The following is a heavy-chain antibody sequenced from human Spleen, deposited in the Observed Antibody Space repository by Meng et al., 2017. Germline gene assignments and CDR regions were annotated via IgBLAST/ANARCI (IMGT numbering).Heavy chain of an antibody. Sequence: VRLQRWGAGLLKPSETLSLTSVVSGGSFSDYYWSWIRQPPGKGLEWIGEINHSGSTNYNPSLESRATTSVDTSQNNLSLKLSSVTAADSAVYYCARVTTVTDIYFDYWGQGTLVTVSS. CDR2: INHSGST. J-gene: IGHJ4*02. V-gene: IGHV4-34*01. D-gene: IGHD4-17*01. CDR1: GGSFSDYY. CDR3: ARVTTVTDIYFDY.